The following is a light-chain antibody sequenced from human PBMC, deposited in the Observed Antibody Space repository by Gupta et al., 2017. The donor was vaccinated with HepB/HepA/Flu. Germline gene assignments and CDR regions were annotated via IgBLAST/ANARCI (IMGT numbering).Light chain of an antibody. Sequence: QLVLHHSPSASASLGASVKLTCTLSSGHSSYAIAWHQQQPEKGPRYLMKLNSDGSHSKGDGIPVRFSGSSSGAERYLTIPSLQSEDEADYYCQTWGTGIQVFGGGTKLTVL. CDR2: LNSDGSH. V-gene: IGLV4-69*01. CDR3: QTWGTGIQV. CDR1: SGHSSYA. J-gene: IGLJ3*02.